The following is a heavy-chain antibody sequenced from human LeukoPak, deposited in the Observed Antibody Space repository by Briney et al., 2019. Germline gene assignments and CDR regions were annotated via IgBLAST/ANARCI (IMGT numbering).Heavy chain of an antibody. D-gene: IGHD1-26*01. Sequence: SETLSLTCTVSGGSISSYYWSWIRQPPGKGLEWIGYIYYSGSTNYNPSLKSRCTISVDTSKNQFSLKLSSVTAADTAVYYCARVRPLKWELPSFVDYWGQGTLVTVSS. CDR2: IYYSGST. CDR3: ARVRPLKWELPSFVDY. CDR1: GGSISSYY. J-gene: IGHJ4*02. V-gene: IGHV4-59*01.